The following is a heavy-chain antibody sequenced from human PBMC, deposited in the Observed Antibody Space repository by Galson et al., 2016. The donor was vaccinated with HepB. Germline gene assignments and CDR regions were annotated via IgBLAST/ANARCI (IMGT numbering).Heavy chain of an antibody. CDR2: ISLSGGTT. V-gene: IGHV3-23*01. Sequence: SLRLSCAASGFTFSGYAISWVRQAPGKGLDWVSAISLSGGTTDYADSVKGRFTIFRDNSKSTLYLQMNSLRADDTAVYYCAKALFPIPWAGLDFWGLGTLVTVSS. J-gene: IGHJ4*02. D-gene: IGHD3/OR15-3a*01. CDR1: GFTFSGYA. CDR3: AKALFPIPWAGLDF.